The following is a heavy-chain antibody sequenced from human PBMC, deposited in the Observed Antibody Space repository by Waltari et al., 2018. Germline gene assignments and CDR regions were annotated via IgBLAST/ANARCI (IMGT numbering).Heavy chain of an antibody. CDR3: TRDKLDYYNGMDV. CDR1: GDTCRRYF. D-gene: IGHD3-3*02. V-gene: IGHV1-46*03. J-gene: IGHJ6*02. CDR2: INPSDGGT. Sequence: QVQLVQSGAEVKKPGASVKVSCRTSGDTCRRYFIFWVRQAPGQGLEWMGIINPSDGGTNYPQKFQDRVTMTRDTSTSTVYMELRSLRSEDTAVYYCTRDKLDYYNGMDVWGQGTTVTVSS.